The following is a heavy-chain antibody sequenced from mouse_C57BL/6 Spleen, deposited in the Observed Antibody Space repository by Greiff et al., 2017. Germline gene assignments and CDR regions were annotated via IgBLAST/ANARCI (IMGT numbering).Heavy chain of an antibody. Sequence: EVQGVESGGGLVQPGGSMKLSCVASGFTFSNYWMNWVRQSPEKGLEWVAQIRLKSDNYATHYAESVKGRFTISRDDSKSSVYLQMNNLRAEDTGIYYCTFYDYGTDAMDYWGQGTSVTVSS. CDR3: TFYDYGTDAMDY. J-gene: IGHJ4*01. CDR2: IRLKSDNYAT. CDR1: GFTFSNYW. V-gene: IGHV6-3*01. D-gene: IGHD2-4*01.